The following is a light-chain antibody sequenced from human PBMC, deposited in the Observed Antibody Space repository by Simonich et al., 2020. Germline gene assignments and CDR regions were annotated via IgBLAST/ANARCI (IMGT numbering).Light chain of an antibody. V-gene: IGLV6-57*01. CDR3: QSYDSSSWV. J-gene: IGLJ3*02. CDR1: SGSIASNY. Sequence: NFMLTQPHSVSESPGKTVTISCTRSSGSIASNYVQWYQQRPGSSPTTVIYEDNQRPSGGPERFSGSIDSSSNSASLTISGLKTEDEADYYCQSYDSSSWVFGGGTKLTVL. CDR2: EDN.